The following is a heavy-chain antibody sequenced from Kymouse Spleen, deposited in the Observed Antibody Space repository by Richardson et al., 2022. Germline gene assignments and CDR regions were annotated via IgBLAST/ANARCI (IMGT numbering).Heavy chain of an antibody. CDR1: GGSISSYY. V-gene: IGHV4-59*01. J-gene: IGHJ3*02. D-gene: IGHD1-7*01. CDR3: AREGNNWNYGAFDI. CDR2: IYYSGST. Sequence: QVQLQESGPGLVKPSETLSLTCTVSGGSISSYYWSWIRQPPGKGLEWIGYIYYSGSTNYNPSLKSRVTISVDTSKNQFSLKLSSVTAADTAVYYCAREGNNWNYGAFDIWGQGTMVTVSS.